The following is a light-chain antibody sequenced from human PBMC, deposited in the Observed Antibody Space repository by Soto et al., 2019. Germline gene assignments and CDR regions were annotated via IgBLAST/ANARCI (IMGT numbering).Light chain of an antibody. CDR2: GAS. V-gene: IGKV3-20*01. CDR3: QQYASSVT. CDR1: QSFSSTF. Sequence: EIVLTQSPGSLSLSPGERATLSCRASQSFSSTFFAWYQQKPGQAPRLLIYGASSRATGIPDRFSCSGSGTDFTLTISRLEPEDFAVYYCQQYASSVTFGQGTKVEIK. J-gene: IGKJ1*01.